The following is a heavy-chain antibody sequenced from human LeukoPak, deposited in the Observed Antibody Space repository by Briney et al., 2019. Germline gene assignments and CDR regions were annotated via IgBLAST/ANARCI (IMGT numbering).Heavy chain of an antibody. V-gene: IGHV4-39*01. J-gene: IGHJ5*02. CDR2: MSNSGRS. CDR1: GGSMCSSSYW. CDR3: ARHCVPVRTAGSGNWFDP. Sequence: SETLSLTCTVFGGSMCSSSYWWGWIRQPPGKGLEWIRRMSNSGRSYYNPSLKSRVTISVDTSNNHFSLKLSSVTATDTAVYYCARHCVPVRTAGSGNWFDPRGQGTLVTVSS. D-gene: IGHD2-2*01.